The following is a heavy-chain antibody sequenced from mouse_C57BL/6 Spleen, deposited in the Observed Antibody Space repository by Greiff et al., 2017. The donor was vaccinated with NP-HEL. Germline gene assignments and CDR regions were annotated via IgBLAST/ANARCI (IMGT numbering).Heavy chain of an antibody. CDR2: IHPNSGST. V-gene: IGHV1-64*01. Sequence: QVQLQQPGAELVKPGASVKLSCKASGYTFTSYWMHWVKQRPGQGLEWIGMIHPNSGSTNYNEKFKSKATLTVDKSSSTAYIQLSSLTSEDSAVYYCARSEGLRREGYAMDYWGQGTSVTVSS. CDR1: GYTFTSYW. D-gene: IGHD2-4*01. CDR3: ARSEGLRREGYAMDY. J-gene: IGHJ4*01.